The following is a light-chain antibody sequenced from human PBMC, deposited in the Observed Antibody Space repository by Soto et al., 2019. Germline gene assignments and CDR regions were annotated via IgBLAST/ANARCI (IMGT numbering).Light chain of an antibody. CDR3: QQYNNWWT. CDR2: GAS. Sequence: TQSPATVSLSPGESATLSCRASQSVNSNLAWYQQKPGQAPRLLISGASTRATGIPARFSGSGSETEFTLTISSLQSEDFAVYYCQQYNNWWTFGQGTKVEMK. V-gene: IGKV3-15*01. CDR1: QSVNSN. J-gene: IGKJ1*01.